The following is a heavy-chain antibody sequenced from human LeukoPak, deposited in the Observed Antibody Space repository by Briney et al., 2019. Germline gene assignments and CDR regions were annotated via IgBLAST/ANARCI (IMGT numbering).Heavy chain of an antibody. J-gene: IGHJ4*02. CDR3: SKGQTVRSFEF. V-gene: IGHV4-59*01. Sequence: PSESLSLTRTFAIGSLSSYMWTWITQTPEKGLEWMGHVYDSGVQDSNPALKSRVHISLDRSKDHFSLQVRAWTAADTAIYYCSKGQTVRSFEFWGQGTLVTVSS. CDR2: VYDSGVQ. D-gene: IGHD3-10*01. CDR1: IGSLSSYM.